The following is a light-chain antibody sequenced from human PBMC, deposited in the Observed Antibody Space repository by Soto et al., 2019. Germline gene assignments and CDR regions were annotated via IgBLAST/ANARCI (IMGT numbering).Light chain of an antibody. CDR3: QQSYSAFT. J-gene: IGKJ3*01. Sequence: DIQMTQSPSSLSASVGDRVSITCRASQSIGTYLSWYQQKSGKAPKLLIYDASTLESGVPSRFSGSGSGADFTLTIDSLDPDDFASYYCQQSYSAFTVGPGTKVDIK. CDR2: DAS. V-gene: IGKV1-39*01. CDR1: QSIGTY.